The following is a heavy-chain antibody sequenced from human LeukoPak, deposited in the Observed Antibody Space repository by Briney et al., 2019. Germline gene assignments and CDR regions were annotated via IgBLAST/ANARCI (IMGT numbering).Heavy chain of an antibody. CDR1: GFTLINFA. J-gene: IGHJ4*02. CDR2: ISGGAGLT. CDR3: ANSHKNGPGVF. D-gene: IGHD2-8*01. V-gene: IGHV3-23*01. Sequence: GESLRLSCAASGFTLINFAMTWVRRAPGKGLEWVSTISGGAGLTYYADSVKGRFTISSDNSRNTLYLQMNSLRAEDTALYFCANSHKNGPGVFWGQGTLVTVSS.